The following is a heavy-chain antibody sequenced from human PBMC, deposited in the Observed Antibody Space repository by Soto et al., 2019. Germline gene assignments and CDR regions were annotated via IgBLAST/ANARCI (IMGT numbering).Heavy chain of an antibody. D-gene: IGHD3-16*02. CDR2: IISSSSAI. Sequence: EVQLVESGGGLVQPGGSLRLSCAASGFTFSSYSMNWVRQAPGEGLEWVSYIISSSSAIHYADSVKGRFTISRDNAKNFVYLQMNSLRAEDTAVYYWARAECTGCYRFQHWGKGTLVTVSS. CDR1: GFTFSSYS. V-gene: IGHV3-48*01. J-gene: IGHJ1*01. CDR3: ARAECTGCYRFQH.